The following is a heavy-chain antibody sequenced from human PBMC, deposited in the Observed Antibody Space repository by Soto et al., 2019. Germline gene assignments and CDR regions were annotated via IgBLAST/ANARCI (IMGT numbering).Heavy chain of an antibody. D-gene: IGHD3-22*01. CDR3: AKDQYYYDSSGYHFDY. CDR1: GYSITNHG. CDR2: IWSHGTDQ. V-gene: IGHV3-33*06. Sequence: PGGSLRLSCAASGYSITNHGMHWVRQAPGKGLECVALIWSHGTDQYYADSVKGRFTVSRDTSRNTVFLQMSSLRAEDTAVYYCAKDQYYYDSSGYHFDYWGQGTLVTVSS. J-gene: IGHJ4*02.